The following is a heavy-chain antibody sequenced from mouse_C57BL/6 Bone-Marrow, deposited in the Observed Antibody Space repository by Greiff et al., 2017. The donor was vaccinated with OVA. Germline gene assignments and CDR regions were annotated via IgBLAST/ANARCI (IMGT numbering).Heavy chain of an antibody. D-gene: IGHD1-1*01. CDR2: IYPGSGST. J-gene: IGHJ4*01. CDR3: ARYYYGSSYYAMDY. CDR1: GYTFTSYW. Sequence: QVQLQQPGAELVKPGASVKMSCKASGYTFTSYWITWVKQRPGQGLEWIGDIYPGSGSTNYNEKFKSKATLTVDTSSSTAYMQLSSLTSGDSAVYYCARYYYGSSYYAMDYWGQGTSVTVSS. V-gene: IGHV1-55*01.